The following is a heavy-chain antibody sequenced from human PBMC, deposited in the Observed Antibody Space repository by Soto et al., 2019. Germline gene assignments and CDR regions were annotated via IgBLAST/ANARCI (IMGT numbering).Heavy chain of an antibody. D-gene: IGHD4-17*01. CDR1: GGSVSDKTYY. J-gene: IGHJ4*02. CDR2: VYYSGTT. Sequence: SETLSLTCSVSGGSVSDKTYYWSWIRQPPGRRLEWIGYVYYSGTTNYNPSLKSRVTISVDLSKNRFSLRLSSVTTADTALYYCARTTAVPNTLRSRYFFDYWGQGTLVTVSS. CDR3: ARTTAVPNTLRSRYFFDY. V-gene: IGHV4-61*01.